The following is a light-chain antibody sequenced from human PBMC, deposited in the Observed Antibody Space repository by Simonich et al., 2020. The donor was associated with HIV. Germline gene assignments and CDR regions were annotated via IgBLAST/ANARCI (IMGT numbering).Light chain of an antibody. CDR2: GAS. Sequence: EIVMTQSPATLSVSPGERATLSCRASQSVSSNLAWSQQNPGQAPRLLIYGASTRATGIPARFSGSGSGREFTLTISSLQSEDFAVYYCQQYNNWPPVTFGQGTKLEIK. CDR1: QSVSSN. CDR3: QQYNNWPPVT. V-gene: IGKV3-15*01. J-gene: IGKJ2*01.